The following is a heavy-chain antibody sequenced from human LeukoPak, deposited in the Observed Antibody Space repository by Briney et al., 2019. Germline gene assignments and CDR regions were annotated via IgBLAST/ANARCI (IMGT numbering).Heavy chain of an antibody. D-gene: IGHD2-21*01. J-gene: IGHJ4*02. V-gene: IGHV3-21*01. CDR2: ISSSSNYM. CDR3: ARGGGFCGGDCYGIDY. CDR1: GFIFSRYS. Sequence: GGSLRLSCAASGFIFSRYSMNWVRQTPGRGLEWVASISSSSNYMYYTDSVKGRFTISRDDAKNSLYLQMNSLRAEDTAVYYCARGGGFCGGDCYGIDYWGQGTLVTVSP.